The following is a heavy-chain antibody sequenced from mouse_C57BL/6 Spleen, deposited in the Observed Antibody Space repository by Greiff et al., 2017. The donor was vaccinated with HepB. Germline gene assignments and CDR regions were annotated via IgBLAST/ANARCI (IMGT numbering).Heavy chain of an antibody. J-gene: IGHJ2*01. CDR2: IDPSDSYT. Sequence: QVQLQQPGAELVKPGASVKLSCKASGYTFTSYWMQWVKQRPGQGLEWIGEIDPSDSYTNYNQKFKGKATLTVDTSSSTAYMQLSSLTSEDSAVCYCARARGEGFDYWGQGPTLTVS. CDR3: ARARGEGFDY. CDR1: GYTFTSYW. V-gene: IGHV1-50*01.